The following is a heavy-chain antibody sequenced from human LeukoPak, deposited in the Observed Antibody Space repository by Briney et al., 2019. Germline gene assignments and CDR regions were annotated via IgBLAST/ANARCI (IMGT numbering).Heavy chain of an antibody. Sequence: GGSLRLSCAASGFTFSDYYMSWVRQAPGKGLEWLSYISGSGSTIYYADSVKGRFTISRDNTKNSLYLQMNSLRAEDTAVYYCARELSGSSFGDYWGQGTLDTVSS. CDR2: ISGSGSTI. CDR3: ARELSGSSFGDY. J-gene: IGHJ4*02. V-gene: IGHV3-11*04. D-gene: IGHD3-10*01. CDR1: GFTFSDYY.